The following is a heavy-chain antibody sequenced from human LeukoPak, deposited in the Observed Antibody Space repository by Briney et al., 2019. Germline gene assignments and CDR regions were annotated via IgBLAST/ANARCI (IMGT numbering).Heavy chain of an antibody. CDR3: ARASDSSGYYN. J-gene: IGHJ4*02. V-gene: IGHV3-30*04. D-gene: IGHD3-22*01. CDR1: GFTFSTYS. Sequence: GGSLSLSCAASGFTFSTYSMHWVRQAPGKGLQWVAAISYDGSNKNYADSVKGRFTISRDNAKNSLYLQMNSLRAEDTAVYYCARASDSSGYYNWGQGTLVTVSS. CDR2: ISYDGSNK.